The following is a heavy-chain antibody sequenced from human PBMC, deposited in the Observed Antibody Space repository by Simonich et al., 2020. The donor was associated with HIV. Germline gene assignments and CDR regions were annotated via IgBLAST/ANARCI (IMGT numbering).Heavy chain of an antibody. CDR1: GGSFSGYY. Sequence: QVQLQQWGAGLLKPSETLSLTCAVYGGSFSGYYWSWIRQPPGKGLEWIGEIKHSGGTNYNPSLKSRGPISLDTSKNQCSRKLISVPAADTAVYYCARGPVVPTAPLYFFHMDVWGKGTTVTVSS. V-gene: IGHV4-34*01. J-gene: IGHJ6*03. D-gene: IGHD2-2*01. CDR2: IKHSGGT. CDR3: ARGPVVPTAPLYFFHMDV.